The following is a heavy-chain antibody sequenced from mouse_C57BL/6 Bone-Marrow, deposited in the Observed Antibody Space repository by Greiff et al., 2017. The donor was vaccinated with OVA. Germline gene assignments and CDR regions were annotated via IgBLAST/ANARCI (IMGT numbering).Heavy chain of an antibody. D-gene: IGHD2-3*01. CDR2: IGPSGSYT. CDR1: GYTFTSYW. V-gene: IGHV1-69*01. J-gene: IGHJ2*01. CDR3: ARGGWLLPDY. Sequence: QVQLQQPGAELVMPGASVKLSCKASGYTFTSYWMHWVKQGPGQGLEWIGEIGPSGSYTNYNQKFKGKSTLTVDKSYSTAYMQRSSLTSEDSAVYYCARGGWLLPDYWGQGTTLTVSS.